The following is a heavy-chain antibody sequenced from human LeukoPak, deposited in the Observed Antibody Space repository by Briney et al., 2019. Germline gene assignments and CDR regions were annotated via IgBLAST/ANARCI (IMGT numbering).Heavy chain of an antibody. CDR3: ARDSWDTLLRRIMVNYYYYMDV. Sequence: GRSLRLSCAASGFIFSNYAMHWVRQAPGKGLEWVAIISYDGSNVHYVDSVKGRFTISRDNSKNTLYLQMSSLRAEDTAVYYCARDSWDTLLRRIMVNYYYYMDVWGRGTTVTVSS. CDR2: ISYDGSNV. J-gene: IGHJ6*03. V-gene: IGHV3-30*04. CDR1: GFIFSNYA. D-gene: IGHD3-10*01.